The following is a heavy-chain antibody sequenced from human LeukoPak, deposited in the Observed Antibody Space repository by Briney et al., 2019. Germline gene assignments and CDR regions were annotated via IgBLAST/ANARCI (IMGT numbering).Heavy chain of an antibody. CDR2: INPNSGGT. J-gene: IGHJ3*02. Sequence: GASVKVSCKASGYTFTGYYMHWVRQAPGQGLEWMGWINPNSGGTNYAQKFQGRVTMTTDTSTSTAYMELRSLRSDDTAVYYCARVDGYCSSTSCAYGAFDIWGQGTMVTVSS. CDR1: GYTFTGYY. CDR3: ARVDGYCSSTSCAYGAFDI. V-gene: IGHV1-2*02. D-gene: IGHD2-2*03.